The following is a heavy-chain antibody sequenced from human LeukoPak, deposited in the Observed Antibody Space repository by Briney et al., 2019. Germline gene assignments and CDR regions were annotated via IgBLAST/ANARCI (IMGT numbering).Heavy chain of an antibody. Sequence: ASVKVSCKASGYTFTSYAMNWVRQAPGQGLEWMGWINPNTGNPTYAQGFTGRFVFSLDTSVSTAYLQISSLKAEDTAVYYCASIVVVSPDAFDIWGQGTMVTVSS. CDR3: ASIVVVSPDAFDI. J-gene: IGHJ3*02. CDR2: INPNTGNP. D-gene: IGHD3-22*01. V-gene: IGHV7-4-1*02. CDR1: GYTFTSYA.